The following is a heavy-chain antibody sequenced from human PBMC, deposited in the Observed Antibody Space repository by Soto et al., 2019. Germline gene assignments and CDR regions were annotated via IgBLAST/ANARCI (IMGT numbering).Heavy chain of an antibody. Sequence: EVQLVESGGGLVQPGGSLRLSCGASGFTFSGRGIHWVRQASGKGLKWIGRIKGKANSYATEYAASLKGRFTISRDDSENTAYLQMNRLKSEDTAVYYCTRHATYYDSGRYIGDWFDLWGQGTLVTVSS. CDR3: TRHATYYDSGRYIGDWFDL. V-gene: IGHV3-73*01. CDR1: GFTFSGRG. D-gene: IGHD3-22*01. J-gene: IGHJ5*02. CDR2: IKGKANSYAT.